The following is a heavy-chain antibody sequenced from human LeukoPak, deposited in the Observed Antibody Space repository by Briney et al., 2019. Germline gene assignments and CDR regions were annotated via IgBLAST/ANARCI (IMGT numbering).Heavy chain of an antibody. V-gene: IGHV3-48*03. CDR3: ARDYYGSGMVDY. J-gene: IGHJ4*02. CDR2: ISSSGTPI. D-gene: IGHD3-10*01. Sequence: PGGSLRLSCAATGFTFSSYEMNWVRQAPGKGLEWVSCISSSGTPIYYADSVRGRFTVSRGNAKNSLYLQMNSLRAEDTAVYYCARDYYGSGMVDYWGQGALVTVSS. CDR1: GFTFSSYE.